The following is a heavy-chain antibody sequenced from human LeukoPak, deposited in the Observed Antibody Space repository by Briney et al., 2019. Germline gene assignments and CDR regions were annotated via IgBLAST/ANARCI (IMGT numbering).Heavy chain of an antibody. Sequence: SETLSLTCTVSGGSISSNYWSWIRQPPGKGLEWIGYIHYSGSTNYNPSLKSRVTISVDTSKNQFSLKLSSVTAADTAVYYCARKTTTFDPWGQGTLVTVSS. CDR2: IHYSGST. CDR3: ARKTTTFDP. CDR1: GGSISSNY. J-gene: IGHJ5*02. D-gene: IGHD4-17*01. V-gene: IGHV4-59*01.